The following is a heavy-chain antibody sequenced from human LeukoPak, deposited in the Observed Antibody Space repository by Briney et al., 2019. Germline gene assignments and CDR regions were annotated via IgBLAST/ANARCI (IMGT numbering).Heavy chain of an antibody. Sequence: GGSLRLSCAASGFSFSSYGMHWVRQAPGKGLEWVAIISYDGSNKYYADSVKGRFTISRDNSKNTLYLQMNSLRAEDTAVYYRAKEGVRGAFYYFDYWGQGTLVTVSS. D-gene: IGHD3-10*01. CDR1: GFSFSSYG. CDR2: ISYDGSNK. V-gene: IGHV3-30*18. J-gene: IGHJ4*02. CDR3: AKEGVRGAFYYFDY.